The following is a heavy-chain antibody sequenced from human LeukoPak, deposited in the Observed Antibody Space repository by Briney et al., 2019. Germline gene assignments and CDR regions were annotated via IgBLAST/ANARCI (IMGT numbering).Heavy chain of an antibody. J-gene: IGHJ3*02. CDR2: IYHSGST. D-gene: IGHD2-8*01. V-gene: IGHV4-30-2*01. CDR1: GGSISSGGYS. Sequence: PSETLSLTCAVSGGSISSGGYSWSWIRQPPGTGLEWIGYIYHSGSTYYNPSLKSRVTISVDRSKNQFSLKLSSVNAADTAVYYCARVGTKDAFDIWGQGTMVTVSS. CDR3: ARVGTKDAFDI.